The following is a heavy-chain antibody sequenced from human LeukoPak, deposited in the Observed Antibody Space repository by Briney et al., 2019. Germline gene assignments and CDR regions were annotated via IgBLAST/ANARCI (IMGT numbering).Heavy chain of an antibody. D-gene: IGHD3-3*01. CDR3: ARGSYYDFWSGYRDYYYGMDV. V-gene: IGHV3-33*08. CDR1: GFTFSSYG. J-gene: IGHJ6*02. CDR2: IWYDGSNK. Sequence: PGGSLRLSCAASGFTFSSYGMHWVRQAPGKGLEWVAVIWYDGSNKYYADSVKGRFTISRDNSKNTLYLQMNSLRAEDTAVYYCARGSYYDFWSGYRDYYYGMDVWGQGTTVTVPS.